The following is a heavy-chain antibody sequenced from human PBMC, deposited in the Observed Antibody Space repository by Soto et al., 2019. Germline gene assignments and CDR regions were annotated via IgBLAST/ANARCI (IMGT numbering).Heavy chain of an antibody. D-gene: IGHD1-26*01. Sequence: QVQLQESGPGLVKPSQTLSLTCTVSGGSISSGGYYWSWIRQHPGKGLEWSGYIYYSGSTYYNPSLKSRVTISLDTAKNQFSLKLSSVAAADTAVYYCARWVGATSFDYWGQGTLVTVSS. V-gene: IGHV4-31*03. CDR3: ARWVGATSFDY. CDR2: IYYSGST. CDR1: GGSISSGGYY. J-gene: IGHJ4*02.